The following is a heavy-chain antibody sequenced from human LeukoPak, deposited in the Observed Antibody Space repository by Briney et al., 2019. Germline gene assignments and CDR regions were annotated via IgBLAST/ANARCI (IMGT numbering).Heavy chain of an antibody. V-gene: IGHV1-2*02. J-gene: IGHJ4*02. Sequence: GWINPVSGGTNYAQRFQGRVTMTTDTSMSTGYMELSSLRSDDTAVYYCARDPAQEMVGIDYWGQGTLVTV. CDR3: ARDPAQEMVGIDY. CDR2: INPVSGGT. D-gene: IGHD2-15*01.